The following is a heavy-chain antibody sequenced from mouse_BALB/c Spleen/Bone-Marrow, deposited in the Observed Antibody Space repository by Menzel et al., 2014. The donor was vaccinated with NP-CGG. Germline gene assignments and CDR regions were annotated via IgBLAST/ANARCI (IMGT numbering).Heavy chain of an antibody. J-gene: IGHJ1*01. D-gene: IGHD2-14*01. CDR1: GYTFTNYW. CDR2: IYPSDSYT. CDR3: SRGNYRDGIDYWYFDV. V-gene: IGHV1-69*02. Sequence: QVQLQQSGAELVRPGASVKLSCKASGYTFTNYWINWVKQRPGQGLEWIGNIYPSDSYTNYNQKFKDKATLTVDKSSRTAYMQLSIPTSEDSAVYYYSRGNYRDGIDYWYFDVWDAGTTVTVSS.